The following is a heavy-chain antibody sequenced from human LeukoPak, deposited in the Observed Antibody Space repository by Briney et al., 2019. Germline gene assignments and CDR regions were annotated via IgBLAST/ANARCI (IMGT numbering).Heavy chain of an antibody. D-gene: IGHD1-26*01. CDR1: GFTFSSYS. CDR2: ISSSSSYI. V-gene: IGHV3-21*01. CDR3: ARVIRGSYVPAFDI. J-gene: IGHJ3*02. Sequence: GGSLRLSCAASGFTFSSYSMNWVRQAPGKGLEWDSSISSSSSYIYYADSVKGRFTISRDNAKNSLYLQMNSLRAEDTAVYYCARVIRGSYVPAFDIWGQGTMVTVSS.